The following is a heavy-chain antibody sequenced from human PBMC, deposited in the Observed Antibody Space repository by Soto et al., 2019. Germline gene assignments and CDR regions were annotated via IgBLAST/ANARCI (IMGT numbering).Heavy chain of an antibody. CDR3: AKARGYYDSSGYSPDAFDI. V-gene: IGHV3-23*01. CDR1: GFTFSSYA. D-gene: IGHD3-22*01. CDR2: ISGSGGST. J-gene: IGHJ3*02. Sequence: GGSLRLSCAASGFTFSSYAMSWVRQAPGKGLEWVSAISGSGGSTYYADSVKGRFTISRDNSKNTLYLQMNSLRAEDTAVYYWAKARGYYDSSGYSPDAFDIWGQGTMVSVSS.